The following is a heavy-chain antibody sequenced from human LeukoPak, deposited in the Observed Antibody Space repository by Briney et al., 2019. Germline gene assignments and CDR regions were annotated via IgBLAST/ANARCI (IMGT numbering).Heavy chain of an antibody. CDR1: GGSFSGYY. D-gene: IGHD6-13*01. J-gene: IGHJ4*02. V-gene: IGHV4-34*01. CDR3: ASPAAGMFYDY. CDR2: INHSGST. Sequence: SETLSLTCAVYGGSFSGYYWSWIRQPPGKGLEWIGEINHSGSTNYNPSLKSRVTISVDTSKNQFSLKLSSVTAADTAVYYCASPAAGMFYDYWGQGTLVTVSS.